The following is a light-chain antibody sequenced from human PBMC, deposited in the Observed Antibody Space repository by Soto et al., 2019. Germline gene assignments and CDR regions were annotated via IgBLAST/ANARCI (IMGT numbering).Light chain of an antibody. J-gene: IGKJ4*01. CDR1: QDIRNY. CDR3: QQLRSYPST. V-gene: IGKV1-9*01. CDR2: DAS. Sequence: IQLTQSPSSLSASVGDRVTVTCRASQDIRNYLAWYQQKPGKAPKLLICDASTLYSGVPSRFSGSGSGTDFTLTISGLQPEDFVAYYCQQLRSYPSTFGGGTKVEI.